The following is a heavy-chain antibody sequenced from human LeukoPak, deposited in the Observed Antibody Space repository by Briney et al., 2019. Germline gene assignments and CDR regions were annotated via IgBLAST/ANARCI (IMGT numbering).Heavy chain of an antibody. D-gene: IGHD3-22*01. J-gene: IGHJ5*02. CDR3: ARATYYYDSSGLNWFDP. V-gene: IGHV4-30-4*01. Sequence: PSETLSLTCTVSGGTNSSGDYYWSWIHQPPGKGLEWIGYIYYSGSTYYNPSLKSRVTISVDTSKNQFSLKLSSVTAADTAVYYCARATYYYDSSGLNWFDPWGQGTLVTVST. CDR2: IYYSGST. CDR1: GGTNSSGDYY.